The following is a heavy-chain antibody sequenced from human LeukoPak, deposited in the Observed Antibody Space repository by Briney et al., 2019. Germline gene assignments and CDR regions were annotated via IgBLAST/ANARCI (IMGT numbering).Heavy chain of an antibody. CDR3: AKSFYGSASKTINFDY. J-gene: IGHJ4*02. D-gene: IGHD3-10*01. V-gene: IGHV3-23*01. CDR1: GFPFSSYE. Sequence: GGSLRLSCAASGFPFSSYEMNWVRQAPGKGLEWVSAISGSGGSTYYADSVKGRFTISRDNSKNTLYLQMNSLRAEDTAVYYCAKSFYGSASKTINFDYWGQGTLVTVSS. CDR2: ISGSGGST.